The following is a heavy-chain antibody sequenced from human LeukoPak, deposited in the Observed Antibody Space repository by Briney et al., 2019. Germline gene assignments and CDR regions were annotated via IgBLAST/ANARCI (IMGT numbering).Heavy chain of an antibody. V-gene: IGHV3-33*01. CDR2: IWYDGSNK. D-gene: IGHD6-13*01. CDR3: ARTHSLLDAFDI. Sequence: GGSLRLSCAASGFTFSSYGMHWVRQAPGKGLEWVAVIWYDGSNKYYADSVKGRFTISRDNSKNTLYLQMNSLRAEDTAVYYCARTHSLLDAFDIWGQGTMVTVSS. J-gene: IGHJ3*02. CDR1: GFTFSSYG.